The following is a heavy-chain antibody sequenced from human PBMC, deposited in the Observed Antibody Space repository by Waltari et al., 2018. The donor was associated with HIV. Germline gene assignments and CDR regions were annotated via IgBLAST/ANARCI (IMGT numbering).Heavy chain of an antibody. CDR2: IYYTGST. CDR1: GGSISTHNFY. Sequence: QLQLLESGPRLVKPSETLSLTCTVPGGSISTHNFYWGWIRQPPGKALEWIGSIYYTGSTYYNPSLESRVTISIDTSKNQFSLKLNSVTDTDTAVYYCARRGADYGNPLDYWGQGTLVTVSS. CDR3: ARRGADYGNPLDY. J-gene: IGHJ4*02. D-gene: IGHD4-17*01. V-gene: IGHV4-39*01.